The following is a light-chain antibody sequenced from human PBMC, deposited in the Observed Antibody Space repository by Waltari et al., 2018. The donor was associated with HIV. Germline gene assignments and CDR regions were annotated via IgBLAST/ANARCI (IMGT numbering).Light chain of an antibody. J-gene: IGLJ2*01. CDR2: EVS. Sequence: QSALTPPPSASGSPGQSVTISCTGTSSAVGGYNYVSWYQQHPGKAPKLMIYEVSKRPSGVPDRFSGSKSGNTASLTVSGLQAEDEADYYCSSYAGSNNFDVVFGGGTKLTVL. CDR3: SSYAGSNNFDVV. CDR1: SSAVGGYNY. V-gene: IGLV2-8*01.